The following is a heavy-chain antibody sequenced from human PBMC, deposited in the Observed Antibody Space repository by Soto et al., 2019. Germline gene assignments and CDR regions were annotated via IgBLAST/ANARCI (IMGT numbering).Heavy chain of an antibody. CDR3: ARRVRLAPSYAFDI. Sequence: SETLSLSCTVSGGSISSYYWSWIRQPPGKGLEWIGHIYYSGSTNYNPSLKSRVTISVDTSKNQFSLKLSSVTAADTAVYYCARRVRLAPSYAFDIWGQGTMVTVSS. D-gene: IGHD3-10*01. CDR2: IYYSGST. CDR1: GGSISSYY. J-gene: IGHJ3*02. V-gene: IGHV4-59*08.